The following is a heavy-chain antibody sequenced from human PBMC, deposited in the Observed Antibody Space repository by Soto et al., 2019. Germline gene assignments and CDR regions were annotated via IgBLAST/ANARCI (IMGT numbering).Heavy chain of an antibody. J-gene: IGHJ4*02. CDR2: ITPFSGDV. Sequence: GASVKVSCKALGNTFTYRYLHWVRQAPGQALEWMGWITPFSGDVHYAQKFQERVTITRDRSINTAYMRMSGLRSEDTAMYFCASGGAGSGPFTWELPDHWGQGTLVTVSS. CDR3: ASGGAGSGPFTWELPDH. V-gene: IGHV1-45*02. CDR1: GNTFTYRY. D-gene: IGHD1-26*01.